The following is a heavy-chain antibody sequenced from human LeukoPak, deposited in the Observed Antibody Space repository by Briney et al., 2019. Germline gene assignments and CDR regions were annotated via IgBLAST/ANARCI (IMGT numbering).Heavy chain of an antibody. D-gene: IGHD3-10*01. J-gene: IGHJ4*02. CDR1: GLTVTNAW. CDR2: IASKTDGGAT. V-gene: IGHV3-15*07. Sequence: GGSLRLSCSASGLTVTNAWMNWVRQAPGEGLDWVGRIASKTDGGATDYAAPVKGRFSISRDDSKNTLNLQMNSLKTEDTAVYYCTTGIRGDWGQGTLVTVSS. CDR3: TTGIRGD.